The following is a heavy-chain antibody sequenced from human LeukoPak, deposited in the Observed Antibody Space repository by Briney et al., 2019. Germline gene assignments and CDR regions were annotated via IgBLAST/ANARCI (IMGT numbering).Heavy chain of an antibody. V-gene: IGHV6-1*01. CDR3: ARTYYDILTGYYPLDY. Sequence: SQTLSLTCAISGDSVSSNSAAWNWIRQSPSRGLEWLGRTYYRSKWYNDYAVSVKSRITINPDTSKNQSSLQLNSVTPEDTAVYYCARTYYDILTGYYPLDYWGQGTLVTVSS. J-gene: IGHJ4*02. CDR1: GDSVSSNSAA. CDR2: TYYRSKWYN. D-gene: IGHD3-9*01.